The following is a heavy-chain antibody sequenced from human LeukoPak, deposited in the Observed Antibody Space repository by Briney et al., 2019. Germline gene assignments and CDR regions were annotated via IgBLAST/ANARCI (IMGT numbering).Heavy chain of an antibody. CDR1: GFTFDNYA. Sequence: GGSLILSCAASGFTFDNYAMHWVRQAPGKGLEWVSGISWNSGKIGYADSVKGRFTISRDNAKNSLYLQMSSLRAEDTALYYCAKSLHIVVVTAIQADAFDIWGQGTMVTVSS. J-gene: IGHJ3*02. CDR3: AKSLHIVVVTAIQADAFDI. D-gene: IGHD2-21*02. CDR2: ISWNSGKI. V-gene: IGHV3-9*01.